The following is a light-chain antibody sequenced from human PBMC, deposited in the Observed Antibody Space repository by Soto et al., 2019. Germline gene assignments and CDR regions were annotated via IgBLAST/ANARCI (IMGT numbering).Light chain of an antibody. Sequence: DIVMTQSPLSLPVTPGEPASISCRSSQSLLHSNGYNYLDWYLQKPGQSPQLLIYLGSNRASGVPDRFSGSGSVTDFTLKISRVEAEDVGVYYCMQALQTWTFGQGTRVEIK. V-gene: IGKV2-28*01. CDR2: LGS. CDR3: MQALQTWT. J-gene: IGKJ1*01. CDR1: QSLLHSNGYNY.